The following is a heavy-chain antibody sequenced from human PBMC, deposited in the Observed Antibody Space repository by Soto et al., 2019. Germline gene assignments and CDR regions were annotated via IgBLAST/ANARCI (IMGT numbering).Heavy chain of an antibody. CDR2: IIPIFGTA. CDR3: ARALYSGLYPTQYGMDV. J-gene: IGHJ6*02. Sequence: SVKVSCKASGGTFSSYAISWLRQAPGQGLEWMGGIIPIFGTANYAQKFQGRVTITADESTSTAYMELSSLRSEDTAVYYCARALYSGLYPTQYGMDVWGQGTTVTVSS. V-gene: IGHV1-69*13. CDR1: GGTFSSYA. D-gene: IGHD5-12*01.